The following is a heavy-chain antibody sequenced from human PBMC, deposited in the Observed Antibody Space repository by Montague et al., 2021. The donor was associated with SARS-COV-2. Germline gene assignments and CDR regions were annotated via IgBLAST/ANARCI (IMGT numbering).Heavy chain of an antibody. V-gene: IGHV4-59*01. CDR3: ARASVARKFLDY. CDR2: IYYSGST. J-gene: IGHJ4*02. D-gene: IGHD6-19*01. Sequence: SESLSLTCTVSGGSISSYFWSWIRQPPGKGLEWIGYIYYSGSTNYNPSLKSRVTLSVDTSKNQFSLKLSSVTAADTAVYYCARASVARKFLDYWGQGTLVTVSS. CDR1: GGSISSYF.